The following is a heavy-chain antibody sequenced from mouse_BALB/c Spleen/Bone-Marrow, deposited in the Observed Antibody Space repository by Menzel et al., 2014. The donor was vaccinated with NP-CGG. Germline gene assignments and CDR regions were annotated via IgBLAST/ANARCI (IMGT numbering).Heavy chain of an antibody. D-gene: IGHD2-4*01. CDR2: ISGGGSYT. J-gene: IGHJ3*01. CDR1: GFSFNSYG. V-gene: IGHV5-9-2*01. CDR3: ARHAYYDQTEFSFVY. Sequence: VQLKQSGGGLVKSGGSLKLSCAASGFSFNSYGMSWVRQTPEKRLEWVATISGGGSYTFYPDSVKGRFTISRDNAKNNLYLQLSSLRSEDTALYYCARHAYYDQTEFSFVYWGQGTLVTVSA.